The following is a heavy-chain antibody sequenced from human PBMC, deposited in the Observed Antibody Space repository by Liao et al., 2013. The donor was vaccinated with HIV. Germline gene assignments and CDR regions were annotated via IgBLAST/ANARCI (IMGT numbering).Heavy chain of an antibody. CDR3: ARSMLLRPNWFDP. J-gene: IGHJ5*02. V-gene: IGHV4-34*01. CDR1: GGSFSGYY. D-gene: IGHD2-15*01. CDR2: IHYSGST. Sequence: QVQLQQWGAGLLKPSETLSLTCGVYGGSFSGYYWSWIRQPPGKGLEWIGSIHYSGSTYYNPSLKSRVTISVDTSKNHFSLRLRSVTAADTAIYYCARSMLLRPNWFDPWGQGTLVTVSS.